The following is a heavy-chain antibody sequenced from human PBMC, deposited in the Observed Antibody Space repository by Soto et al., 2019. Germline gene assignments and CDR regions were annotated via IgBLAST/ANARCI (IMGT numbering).Heavy chain of an antibody. CDR1: RYTFTSYW. CDR2: IYPGDSDT. CDR3: ARHGIVTGINDYGMDV. V-gene: IGHV5-51*01. Sequence: GESLKISCKGSRYTFTSYWIGWVRQMPWKGLEWMGIIYPGDSDTRYSPSFQGQVTISADKSISTAYLQWSSLKASDTAMYYCARHGIVTGINDYGMDVLGQGTTVTVSS. D-gene: IGHD3-9*01. J-gene: IGHJ6*02.